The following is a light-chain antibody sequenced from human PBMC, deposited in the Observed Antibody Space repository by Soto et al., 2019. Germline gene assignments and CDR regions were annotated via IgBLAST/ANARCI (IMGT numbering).Light chain of an antibody. CDR3: QKYNSYPWK. Sequence: DIQMTQSPSTLSASVGDIVTITCRASQTISSWLAWYQQKPGKAPYLLIYRASTLESGVPSRFSGSASRTEFTLTINSLQPDDFATYYCQKYNSYPWKFGQGTKVDIK. CDR1: QTISSW. CDR2: RAS. J-gene: IGKJ1*01. V-gene: IGKV1-5*03.